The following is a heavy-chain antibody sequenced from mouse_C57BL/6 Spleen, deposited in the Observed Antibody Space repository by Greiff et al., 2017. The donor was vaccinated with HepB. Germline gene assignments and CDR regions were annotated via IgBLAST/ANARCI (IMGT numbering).Heavy chain of an antibody. CDR3: ARRVRRAMDY. CDR2: INPGSGGT. Sequence: QVQLQQSGAELVRPGTSVKVSCKASGYAFTNYLIEWVKQRPGQGLEWIGVINPGSGGTNYNEKFKGKATLTADKSSSTAYMQLSSLTSEDSAVYFCARRVRRAMDYWGQGTSVTVSS. J-gene: IGHJ4*01. V-gene: IGHV1-54*01. D-gene: IGHD2-14*01. CDR1: GYAFTNYL.